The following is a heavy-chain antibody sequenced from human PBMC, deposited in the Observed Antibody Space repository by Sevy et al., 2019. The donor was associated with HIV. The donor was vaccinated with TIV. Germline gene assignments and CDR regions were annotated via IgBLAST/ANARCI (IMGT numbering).Heavy chain of an antibody. CDR2: ISAYNGNT. J-gene: IGHJ4*02. CDR1: GYTFTSYG. Sequence: ASLKVSCKASGYTFTSYGISCVRQAPGQGLEWMGWISAYNGNTNYAQKLQGRVTMTTDTSTSTAYMELRSLRSDDTAVYYCARDRDSSSWTLFGYWGQGTLVTVSS. CDR3: ARDRDSSSWTLFGY. V-gene: IGHV1-18*04. D-gene: IGHD6-13*01.